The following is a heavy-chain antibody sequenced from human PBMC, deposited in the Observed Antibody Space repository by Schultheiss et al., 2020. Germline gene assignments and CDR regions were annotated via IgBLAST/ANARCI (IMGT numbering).Heavy chain of an antibody. D-gene: IGHD5-24*01. V-gene: IGHV3-33*01. CDR1: GFTFSSHG. CDR2: IWYDGSNK. Sequence: GGSLRLSCAASGFTFSSHGMHWVRQAPGKGLEWVAVIWYDGSNKYYADSVKGRFTISRDNSKNTLYLQMNSLRAEDTAVYYCAREIGERWLQSIFDYWGQGTLVTVSA. J-gene: IGHJ4*02. CDR3: AREIGERWLQSIFDY.